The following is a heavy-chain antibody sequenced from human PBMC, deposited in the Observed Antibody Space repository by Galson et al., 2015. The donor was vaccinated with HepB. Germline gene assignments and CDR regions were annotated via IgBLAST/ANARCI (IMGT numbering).Heavy chain of an antibody. CDR3: ARVRPVLRFLEWLSARGGAFDI. Sequence: SVKVSCKASGYTFTSYYMHWVRQAPGQGLEWMGIINPSGGSTSYAQKFQGRVTMTRDTSTSTVYMELSSLRSDDTAVYYCARVRPVLRFLEWLSARGGAFDIWGQGTMVTVSS. D-gene: IGHD3-3*01. CDR1: GYTFTSYY. CDR2: INPSGGST. V-gene: IGHV1-46*01. J-gene: IGHJ3*02.